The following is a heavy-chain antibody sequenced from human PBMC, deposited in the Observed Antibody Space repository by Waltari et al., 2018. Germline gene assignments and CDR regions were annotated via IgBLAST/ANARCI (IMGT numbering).Heavy chain of an antibody. CDR2: MNPNSGGT. CDR1: GYTFTSYV. CDR3: ARDLFLGAHFDY. Sequence: QVQLVQSGAEVKKPGASVKVSCKASGYTFTSYVINWVRQATGQGLEWMGWMNPNSGGTNYAQKFQGRVTMTRDTSISTAYMELSRLRSDDTAVYYCARDLFLGAHFDYWGQGTLVTVSS. V-gene: IGHV1-2*02. D-gene: IGHD1-26*01. J-gene: IGHJ4*02.